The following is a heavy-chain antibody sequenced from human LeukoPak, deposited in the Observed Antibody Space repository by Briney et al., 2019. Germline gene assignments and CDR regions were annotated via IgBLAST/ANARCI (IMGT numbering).Heavy chain of an antibody. Sequence: GGSLRLSCAASGFTFSSYWMSWVRQAPGKGLEWVANIKQDGSEKYYVDSVKGRFTISRDNAKNSLYLQMNSLRAEDTAVYYCARDTLYCSGGSCYPYFDYWGQGTLVTVSS. CDR2: IKQDGSEK. D-gene: IGHD2-15*01. V-gene: IGHV3-7*01. CDR3: ARDTLYCSGGSCYPYFDY. J-gene: IGHJ4*02. CDR1: GFTFSSYW.